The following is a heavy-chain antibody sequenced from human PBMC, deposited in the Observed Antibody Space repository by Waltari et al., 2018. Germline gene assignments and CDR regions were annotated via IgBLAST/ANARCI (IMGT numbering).Heavy chain of an antibody. Sequence: HVQLVESGGGVVQPGRSLRLSCATSGFTFSSYGIHCVRQAPGKGLEWVTVISYDGGEEFYADSVKGRFTISRDNSKDTVFLQMNSLRAEDTAVYYCARGSAHCSGSNCYRPLFDYWGQGTLVTVSS. D-gene: IGHD2-2*02. J-gene: IGHJ4*02. CDR2: ISYDGGEE. V-gene: IGHV3-30*04. CDR3: ARGSAHCSGSNCYRPLFDY. CDR1: GFTFSSYG.